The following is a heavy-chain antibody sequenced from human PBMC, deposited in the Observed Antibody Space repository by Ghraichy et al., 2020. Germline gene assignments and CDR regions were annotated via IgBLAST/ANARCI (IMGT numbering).Heavy chain of an antibody. CDR2: ISSSSSYT. J-gene: IGHJ3*02. CDR3: ARRGSRCSGGSCYSDAFDI. D-gene: IGHD2-15*01. Sequence: LSLTCAASGFTFSDYYMSWIRQAPGKGLEWVSYISSSSSYTNYADSVKGRFTISRDNAKNSLYLQMNSLRAEATAVYYCARRGSRCSGGSCYSDAFDIWGQGTMVTVSS. V-gene: IGHV3-11*06. CDR1: GFTFSDYY.